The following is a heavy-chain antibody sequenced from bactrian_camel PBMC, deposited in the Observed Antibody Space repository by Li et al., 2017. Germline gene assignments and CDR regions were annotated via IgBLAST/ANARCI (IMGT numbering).Heavy chain of an antibody. D-gene: IGHD6*01. Sequence: VQLVESGGGSVQSGGSLRLSCGTSGDTFSGRCVAWSRQAPGKEREGVADIDIDGSTSYADSVKGRVAISRDNAKNTLYLQMNSLKTEDTAVYYCAIGRTASAGYWGQGTQVTVS. CDR3: AIGRTASAGY. CDR2: IDIDGST. CDR1: GDTFSGRC. J-gene: IGHJ4*01. V-gene: IGHV3S53*01.